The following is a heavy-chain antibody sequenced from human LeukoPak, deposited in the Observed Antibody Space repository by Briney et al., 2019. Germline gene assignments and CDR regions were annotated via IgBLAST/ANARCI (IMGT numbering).Heavy chain of an antibody. CDR1: GFTFSSYA. D-gene: IGHD3-22*01. J-gene: IGHJ2*01. Sequence: GGSLRLSCAASGFTFSSYAMIWVRQAPGKGLEWVSGISSSGGTTYHADSVKGRFTISRDNSKNTLYLQMHSLRAEDTAVYYCVRKASYYDSSEDGYFDLWGRGTLVTVSS. V-gene: IGHV3-23*01. CDR2: ISSSGGTT. CDR3: VRKASYYDSSEDGYFDL.